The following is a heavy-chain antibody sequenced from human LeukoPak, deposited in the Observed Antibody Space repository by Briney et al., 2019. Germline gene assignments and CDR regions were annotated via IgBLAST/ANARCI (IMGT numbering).Heavy chain of an antibody. CDR2: INPNSGGT. J-gene: IGHJ3*02. Sequence: GASVKVSCKASGYTFTGYYMHWVRQAPGQGLEWMGRINPNSGGTNYAQKFQGRVTMTRDTSISTAYMELSRLRSDDTAVYYCATLTGLRYFDWLPNAFDIWGQGTMVTVSS. CDR1: GYTFTGYY. CDR3: ATLTGLRYFDWLPNAFDI. V-gene: IGHV1-2*06. D-gene: IGHD3-9*01.